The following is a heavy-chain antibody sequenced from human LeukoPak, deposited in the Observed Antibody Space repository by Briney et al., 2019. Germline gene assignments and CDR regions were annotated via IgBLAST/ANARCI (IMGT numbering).Heavy chain of an antibody. CDR1: GFTFSTYW. D-gene: IGHD2-2*01. J-gene: IGHJ4*02. Sequence: GGSLRLSCAASGFTFSTYWMSWVRQAPGKGLEWVANIKQDGSEKYYVDSVKGRFTISRDNAKNSLYLQMNTLRPEDTAVYYCARVKVVPAGDFDYWGQGTLVTVSS. V-gene: IGHV3-7*01. CDR2: IKQDGSEK. CDR3: ARVKVVPAGDFDY.